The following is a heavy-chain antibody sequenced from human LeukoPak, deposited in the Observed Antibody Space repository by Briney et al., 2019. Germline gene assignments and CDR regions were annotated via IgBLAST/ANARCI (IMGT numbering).Heavy chain of an antibody. CDR2: IYYSGST. J-gene: IGHJ2*01. Sequence: SETLSLTCTVSGGSISSYYWSWIRQPPGKGLEWIGYIYYSGSTNYNPSLKSRVTISVDTSKNQFSLKLSSVTAADTAVYYCARVLIVVVPAAKARGGHWYFDLWGRGTLVTVSS. V-gene: IGHV4-59*01. CDR1: GGSISSYY. CDR3: ARVLIVVVPAAKARGGHWYFDL. D-gene: IGHD2-2*01.